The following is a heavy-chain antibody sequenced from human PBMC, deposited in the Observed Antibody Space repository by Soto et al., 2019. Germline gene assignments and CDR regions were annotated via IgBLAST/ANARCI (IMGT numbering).Heavy chain of an antibody. J-gene: IGHJ6*02. D-gene: IGHD6-6*01. V-gene: IGHV1-69*13. CDR3: ARRRGAARVLLTKQDYYYYGMDV. CDR2: IIPIFGTA. Sequence: GASVKVSCKASGGTFSSYAISWVRQAPRQGLEWMGGIIPIFGTANYAQKFQGRVTITADESTSTAYMELSSLRSEDTAVYYCARRRGAARVLLTKQDYYYYGMDVWGQGTTVTVSS. CDR1: GGTFSSYA.